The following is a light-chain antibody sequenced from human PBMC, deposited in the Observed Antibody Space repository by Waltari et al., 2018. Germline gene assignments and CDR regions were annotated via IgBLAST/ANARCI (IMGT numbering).Light chain of an antibody. V-gene: IGKV1-5*03. CDR3: QQYSSFST. J-gene: IGKJ2*01. CDR2: MAS. CDR1: QSVGTW. Sequence: DIQMTQSPSTLSASVGDRVTISCRASQSVGTWLAWYQQKPGKAPKLLIYMASRLESGVPSRFSGSGSGTDFTLTISSLQPDDFATDSCQQYSSFSTFGQGTKV.